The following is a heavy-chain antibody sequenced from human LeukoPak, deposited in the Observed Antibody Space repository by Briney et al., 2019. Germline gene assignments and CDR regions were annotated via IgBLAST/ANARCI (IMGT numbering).Heavy chain of an antibody. D-gene: IGHD6-13*01. Sequence: ATEKVSCKVSGYTHTELSMHWVTHAPGKGCVWMGGFAHEDGETIYAQKFQDRDDMTGETPTHTPYRALSSQSSEDTAVYYCATVGSWYYYFDYWGQGTLVTVSS. CDR2: FAHEDGET. CDR1: GYTHTELS. CDR3: ATVGSWYYYFDY. V-gene: IGHV1-24*01. J-gene: IGHJ4*02.